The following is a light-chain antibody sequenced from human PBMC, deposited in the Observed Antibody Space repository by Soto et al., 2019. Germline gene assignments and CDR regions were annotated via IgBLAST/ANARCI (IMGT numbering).Light chain of an antibody. Sequence: DIQMTQSPSTLSASVGDRATITGRARQRISSWLAWYQQKPLEAPKPLIYKAPRLECGVPSRFSGSRSGTEFTLPIRRPAPDDFAAYYCQRSNSHWGRFGQGTKV. V-gene: IGKV1-5*03. CDR1: QRISSW. CDR3: QRSNSHWGR. CDR2: KAP. J-gene: IGKJ1*01.